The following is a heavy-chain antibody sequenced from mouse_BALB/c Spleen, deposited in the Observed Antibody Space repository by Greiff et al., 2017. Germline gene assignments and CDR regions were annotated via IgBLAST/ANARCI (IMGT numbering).Heavy chain of an antibody. Sequence: VQLQQSGAELVRPGVSVKISCKGSGYTFTDYAMHWVKQSHAKSLEWIGVISTYYGDASYNQKFEGKATMTVDKSSSTAYMELARLTSEDSAIYYCARLITYAMDYWGQGTSVTVSS. V-gene: IGHV1S137*01. CDR2: ISTYYGDA. CDR3: ARLITYAMDY. CDR1: GYTFTDYA. D-gene: IGHD2-4*01. J-gene: IGHJ4*01.